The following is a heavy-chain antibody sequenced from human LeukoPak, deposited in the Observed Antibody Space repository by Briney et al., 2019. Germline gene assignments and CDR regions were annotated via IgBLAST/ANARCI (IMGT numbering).Heavy chain of an antibody. CDR3: ARRHYYYDRSGFYYYFDT. Sequence: GESLKISCKASEYSVTSYWIGWVRQMPGKGLEWVGNIQPGNPEIRYSPSFQGQVTLSADKSISTPYLQWSGLKASDTAMYYCARRHYYYDRSGFYYYFDTWGQGTQVTVTS. J-gene: IGHJ4*02. CDR2: IQPGNPEI. V-gene: IGHV5-51*01. CDR1: EYSVTSYW. D-gene: IGHD3-22*01.